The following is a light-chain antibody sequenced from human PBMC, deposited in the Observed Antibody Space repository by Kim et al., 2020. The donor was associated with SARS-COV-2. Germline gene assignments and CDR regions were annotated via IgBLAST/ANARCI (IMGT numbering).Light chain of an antibody. V-gene: IGKV1-27*01. J-gene: IGKJ1*01. CDR2: DAS. CDR1: EFISHY. Sequence: ASVGNRVTITCRTSEFISHYLAWYQRRPGKVPQLLIYDASTLQPGVPSRFSGTASGTEITLTINSLQPEDVATYYCQKYDGAPWTFGQGTKVDIK. CDR3: QKYDGAPWT.